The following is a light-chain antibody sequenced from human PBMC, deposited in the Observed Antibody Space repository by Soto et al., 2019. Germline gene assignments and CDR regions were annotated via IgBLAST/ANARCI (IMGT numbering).Light chain of an antibody. CDR2: DVS. Sequence: QSVLTQPASVSGSPGQSITISCTGTSSDVGGYNYVSWYQQHPGKAPKLMIYDVSRRPSGVSNRFSGSKSGSTASLTISGLQADDEADYYCSSYTSSATILFGGGTKLTVL. V-gene: IGLV2-14*01. CDR1: SSDVGGYNY. CDR3: SSYTSSATIL. J-gene: IGLJ2*01.